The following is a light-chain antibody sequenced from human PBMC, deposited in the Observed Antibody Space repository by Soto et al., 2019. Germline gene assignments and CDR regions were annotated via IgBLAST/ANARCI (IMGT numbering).Light chain of an antibody. CDR3: QQYNSYWT. V-gene: IGKV1-5*03. J-gene: IGKJ1*01. Sequence: DIQMTQAPSTLSASSGDRATITCRASQSISSWLAWYQQNPGKAPKLLIYKASSLESRVPSRFSGSGSGTEFTLTISSLQPDDFATYYCQQYNSYWTFGQGTKVDIK. CDR1: QSISSW. CDR2: KAS.